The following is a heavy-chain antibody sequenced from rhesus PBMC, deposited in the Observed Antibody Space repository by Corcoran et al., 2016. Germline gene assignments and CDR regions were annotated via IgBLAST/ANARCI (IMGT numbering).Heavy chain of an antibody. D-gene: IGHD6-31*01. Sequence: QLQLQESGPGLVKPSETLSVTCAVSGGSISSSYWSWIRQAPGKGLEGIGYIYGSGSSTNYNPSLKSRVTLSVDTSKNQLSLKLSSVTAADTAVYYCARGSSGWYGDFDYWGQGVLVTVSS. CDR3: ARGSSGWYGDFDY. CDR1: GGSISSSY. CDR2: IYGSGSST. V-gene: IGHV4-169*01. J-gene: IGHJ4*01.